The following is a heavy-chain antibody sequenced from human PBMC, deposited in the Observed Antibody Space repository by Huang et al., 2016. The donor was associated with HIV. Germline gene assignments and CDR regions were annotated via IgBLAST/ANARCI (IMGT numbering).Heavy chain of an antibody. D-gene: IGHD1-26*01. J-gene: IGHJ4*02. Sequence: QVQLVQSGAEVKKPGASVKVSCQASGHIFNGYGISWVRQAPGQGLEWLGWIGMYHGKTKYAQKVQDRVTMTTDTSTNTVYMELRSLRSDDTAVYFCAGLAGAFTYEVDYWGQGTPVTVSS. V-gene: IGHV1-18*04. CDR1: GHIFNGYG. CDR2: IGMYHGKT. CDR3: AGLAGAFTYEVDY.